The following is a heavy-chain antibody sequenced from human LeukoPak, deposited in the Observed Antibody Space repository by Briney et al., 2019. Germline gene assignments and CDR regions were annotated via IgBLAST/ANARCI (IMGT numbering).Heavy chain of an antibody. D-gene: IGHD5-24*01. CDR3: ARSLNRWLQPDYFGY. J-gene: IGHJ4*02. CDR2: IYPGDSDI. V-gene: IGHV5-51*01. Sequence: HGESLKISCKGSGYSFTSYWIGWVRQMPGKGLEWMGIIYPGDSDIRYSPSFQGQVTISADKSISTAYLQWSSLKASDTAMYYCARSLNRWLQPDYFGYWGPGTLVPLPP. CDR1: GYSFTSYW.